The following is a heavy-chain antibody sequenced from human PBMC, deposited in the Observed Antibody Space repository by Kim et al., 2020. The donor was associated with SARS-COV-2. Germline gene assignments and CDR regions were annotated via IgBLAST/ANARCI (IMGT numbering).Heavy chain of an antibody. Sequence: GGSLRLSCVASGFTFSNAWMSWVRQAPGKGLEWVGRIKSKTDGGTTDYAAPVKGRFSISRDDSKHTLYMQMNSLKTEDTGVYDCTTNKGVSSAYEGNWFAPWGQRPLVSVSS. D-gene: IGHD6-6*01. CDR1: GFTFSNAW. J-gene: IGHJ5*01. CDR3: TTNKGVSSAYEGNWFAP. V-gene: IGHV3-15*01. CDR2: IKSKTDGGTT.